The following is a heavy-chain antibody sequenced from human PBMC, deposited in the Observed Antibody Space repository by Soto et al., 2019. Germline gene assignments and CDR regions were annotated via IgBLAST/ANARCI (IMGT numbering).Heavy chain of an antibody. CDR2: IWPGDSDT. CDR1: GYSFTDYW. J-gene: IGHJ4*02. Sequence: VESLKISCKGSGYSFTDYWIAWVRQIPGKGLEWMGSIWPGDSDTRYSPSFEGQVAISADQSITTASLQWSSLKASDTAIYYCTRIHCSCGTCYSFESWGQGTLFTVSS. V-gene: IGHV5-51*01. CDR3: TRIHCSCGTCYSFES. D-gene: IGHD2-15*01.